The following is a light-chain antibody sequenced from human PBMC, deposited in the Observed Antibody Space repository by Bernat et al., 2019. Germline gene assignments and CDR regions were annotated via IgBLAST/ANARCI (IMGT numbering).Light chain of an antibody. CDR3: SSYTSSSTLV. V-gene: IGLV2-14*03. Sequence: QSALTPPASVSGSPGQSITISCTGTSSDVGGYNYVSWYQQHPGRAPKLMIYDVRDRPSGISNRFSGSKSGNTAYLTISGLVDEDEADYYCSSYTSSSTLVFGGGTRLTVL. CDR2: DVR. CDR1: SSDVGGYNY. J-gene: IGLJ3*02.